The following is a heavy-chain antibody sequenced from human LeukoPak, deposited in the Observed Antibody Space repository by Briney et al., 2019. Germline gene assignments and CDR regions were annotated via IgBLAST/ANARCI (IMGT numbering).Heavy chain of an antibody. Sequence: ASVKVSCKASGYIFIAYYIHWVRQAPGQGLEWMGWINPNSGDTNFAQKFQGRVTISVDTSKNQFSLKLRSVTAADTAVYYCARDRSYGGHWFDPWGQGTLVTVSS. CDR1: GYIFIAYY. CDR2: INPNSGDT. CDR3: ARDRSYGGHWFDP. D-gene: IGHD4-23*01. V-gene: IGHV1-2*02. J-gene: IGHJ5*02.